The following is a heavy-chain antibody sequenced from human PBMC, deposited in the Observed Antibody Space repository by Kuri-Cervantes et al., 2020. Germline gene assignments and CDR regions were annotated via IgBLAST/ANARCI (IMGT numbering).Heavy chain of an antibody. Sequence: GSLRLSCAISGGSFSGFYWSWIRQPPGKGLEWIGEINHSGSTNYNPSLKSRVTISVDTSKNQFSLKLSSVTAADTAVYYCAVQKKQSELSGPPFDYWGQGTLVTVSS. CDR3: AVQKKQSELSGPPFDY. D-gene: IGHD1-7*01. J-gene: IGHJ4*02. V-gene: IGHV4-34*01. CDR2: INHSGST. CDR1: GGSFSGFY.